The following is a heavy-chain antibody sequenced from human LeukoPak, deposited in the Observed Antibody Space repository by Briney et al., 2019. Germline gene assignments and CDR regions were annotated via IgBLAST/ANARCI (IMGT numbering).Heavy chain of an antibody. D-gene: IGHD3-22*01. J-gene: IGHJ4*02. Sequence: SETLSLTCAVDGGFFSGYYWSWIRQPPGKGLEWIGEINHSGSTNYNPSLKTRVTISVDTSKNQFSLKLSSVTAADTAVYYCARGRNGEGLVVVTIQYYFDYWGQGTLVTVSS. CDR1: GGFFSGYY. V-gene: IGHV4-34*01. CDR3: ARGRNGEGLVVVTIQYYFDY. CDR2: INHSGST.